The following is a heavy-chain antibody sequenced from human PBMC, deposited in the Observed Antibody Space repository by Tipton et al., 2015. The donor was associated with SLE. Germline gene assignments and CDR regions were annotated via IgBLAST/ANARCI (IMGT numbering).Heavy chain of an antibody. D-gene: IGHD3-10*01. J-gene: IGHJ4*02. V-gene: IGHV3-53*05. CDR1: GFNVSSNY. CDR3: AKAQSGSGSNFDY. Sequence: SLRLSCAASGFNVSSNYMNWVRQAPGKGLEWVSVIYSGGTTYYADSVKGRFTISRDNSKNTLYLQMNSLRAEDTAVYYCAKAQSGSGSNFDYWGQGTLVTVSS. CDR2: IYSGGTT.